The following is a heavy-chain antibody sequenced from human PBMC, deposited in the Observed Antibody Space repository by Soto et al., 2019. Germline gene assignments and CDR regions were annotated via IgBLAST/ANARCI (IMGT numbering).Heavy chain of an antibody. CDR2: INSDGSST. CDR1: GFTFSSYW. V-gene: IGHV3-74*01. D-gene: IGHD6-6*01. J-gene: IGHJ6*02. Sequence: EVQLVESGGGLVQPGGSLRLSCAASGFTFSSYWMHWVRQAPGKGLVWVSRINSDGSSTNYADSVKGGFTISRDNARNTLFLQMDTLRAEDTAVYYCTRSGSSPYYYGMDVWGQGTTVTVSS. CDR3: TRSGSSPYYYGMDV.